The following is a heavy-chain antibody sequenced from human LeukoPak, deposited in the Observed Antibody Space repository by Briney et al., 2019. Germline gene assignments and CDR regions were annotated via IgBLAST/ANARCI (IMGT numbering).Heavy chain of an antibody. D-gene: IGHD6-13*01. Sequence: GGSLRLSCAASGFTFSDYYMSWVRQAPGKGLEWVSDISSTSIYTNYADSVKGRFTISRDNAKNSLYLQMNSLRAEDTALYHCAREDGYSSSWYSDYWGQGTLFTV. CDR2: ISSTSIYT. J-gene: IGHJ4*02. V-gene: IGHV3-11*05. CDR1: GFTFSDYY. CDR3: AREDGYSSSWYSDY.